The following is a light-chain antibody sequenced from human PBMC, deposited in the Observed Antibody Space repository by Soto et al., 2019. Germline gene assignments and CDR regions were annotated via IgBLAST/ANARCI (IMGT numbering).Light chain of an antibody. CDR1: QSVDIN. Sequence: EIVLTQSPATLSVSPGDRVTLSCRASQSVDINLAWYQQRPGQAPRLLVYGASTKATDMPGRFSGRGSGTEFTLTINNLQSEDCAVYYCQQYRNWPHTFGQGTKVEIK. CDR2: GAS. V-gene: IGKV3-15*01. CDR3: QQYRNWPHT. J-gene: IGKJ1*01.